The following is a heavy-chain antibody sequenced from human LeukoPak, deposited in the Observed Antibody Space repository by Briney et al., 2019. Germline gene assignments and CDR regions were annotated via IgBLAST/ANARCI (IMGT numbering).Heavy chain of an antibody. CDR3: ARVPLNYGLLADFDY. CDR2: ISYDGSNK. V-gene: IGHV3-30-3*01. CDR1: GFTFSSYA. Sequence: GGSLRLSCAASGFTFSSYAMHWVRQAPGKGLEWVAVISYDGSNKYYADSVKGRFTISRDNSKNTLYLQMNSLRAEDTAVYYCARVPLNYGLLADFDYWGQGTLVTVSS. J-gene: IGHJ4*02. D-gene: IGHD3-10*01.